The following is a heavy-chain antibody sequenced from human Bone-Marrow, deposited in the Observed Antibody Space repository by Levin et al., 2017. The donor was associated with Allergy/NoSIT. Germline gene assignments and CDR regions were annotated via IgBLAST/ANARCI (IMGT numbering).Heavy chain of an antibody. Sequence: ASVKVSCKASGYTFTSYGISWVRQAPGQGLEWMGWISAYNGNTNYAQKLQGRVTMTTDTSTSTAYMELRSLRSDDTAVYYCARGVLTPYYYYGMDVWGQGTTVTVSS. V-gene: IGHV1-18*01. CDR3: ARGVLTPYYYYGMDV. J-gene: IGHJ6*02. D-gene: IGHD4/OR15-4a*01. CDR1: GYTFTSYG. CDR2: ISAYNGNT.